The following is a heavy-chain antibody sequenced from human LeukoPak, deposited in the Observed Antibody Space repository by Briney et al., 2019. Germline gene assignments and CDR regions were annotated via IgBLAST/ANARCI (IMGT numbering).Heavy chain of an antibody. CDR3: AKHPGRSSIAARPPSYYFDY. D-gene: IGHD6-6*01. J-gene: IGHJ4*02. Sequence: GGSLRLSCAASGFTFSSHSMNWVRQAPGKGLEWVSAISGSGGSTYYADSVKGRFTISRDNSKNTLYLQMNSLRAEDTAVYYCAKHPGRSSIAARPPSYYFDYWGQGTLVTVSS. V-gene: IGHV3-23*01. CDR1: GFTFSSHS. CDR2: ISGSGGST.